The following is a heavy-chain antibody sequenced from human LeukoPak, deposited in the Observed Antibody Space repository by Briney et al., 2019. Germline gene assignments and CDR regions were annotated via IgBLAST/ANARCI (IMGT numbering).Heavy chain of an antibody. CDR2: IIPIFGTA. D-gene: IGHD5-24*01. CDR3: AREGNGYSIDY. CDR1: GGTFSSYA. Sequence: SVKVSFTASGGTFSSYAISWVRQAPGQGLEWMGGIIPIFGTANYAQKFQGRVTITADESTSTAYMELSSLRSEDTAVYYCAREGNGYSIDYWGQGTLVTVSS. V-gene: IGHV1-69*01. J-gene: IGHJ4*02.